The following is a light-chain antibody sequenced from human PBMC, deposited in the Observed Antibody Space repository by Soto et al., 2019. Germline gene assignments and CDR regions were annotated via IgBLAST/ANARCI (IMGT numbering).Light chain of an antibody. CDR2: GAS. CDR3: QQYGSSPPANT. CDR1: QSVSSSY. V-gene: IGKV3-20*01. Sequence: EIVLTQSPGTLSLSPGERATLSCRASQSVSSSYLAWYQQKPGQAPRLLIYGASSRATGIPDRFSGSGSGTDVTLTISRLEPEDFAVYSCQQYGSSPPANTFGQGTKLEIK. J-gene: IGKJ2*01.